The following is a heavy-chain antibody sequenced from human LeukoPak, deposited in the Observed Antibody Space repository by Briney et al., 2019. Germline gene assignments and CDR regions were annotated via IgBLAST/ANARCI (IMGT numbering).Heavy chain of an antibody. CDR1: GVTFSSYG. J-gene: IGHJ4*02. D-gene: IGHD1-7*01. V-gene: IGHV3-30*18. CDR2: ISNDGSNK. Sequence: GGSLRLSCAASGVTFSSYGMHWVRQAPGKGLEWVAVISNDGSNKHYADSVKGRFTISRDNSKNALYLQMNSLRAEDTAVYYCAKDLTGVNYCLDQWGQGTLVTVSS. CDR3: AKDLTGVNYCLDQ.